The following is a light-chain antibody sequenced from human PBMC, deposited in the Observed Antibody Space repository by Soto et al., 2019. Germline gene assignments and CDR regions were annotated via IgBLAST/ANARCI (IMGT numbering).Light chain of an antibody. CDR3: KQLKSNLIT. J-gene: IGKJ5*01. CDR2: AAY. Sequence: DIQMTQSPFSLSASVGDRVTITCRASQSISRDLNWYQQKPGKAPNLLIYAAYTLESGVPSRFSGSGSGTEFTLTISSLQPDDFATYYCKQLKSNLITFGQGTRLEIK. V-gene: IGKV1-39*01. CDR1: QSISRD.